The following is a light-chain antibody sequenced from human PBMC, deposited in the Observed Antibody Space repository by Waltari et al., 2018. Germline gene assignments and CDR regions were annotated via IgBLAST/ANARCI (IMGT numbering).Light chain of an antibody. Sequence: DIQMTQSPSSLSASVGDRVTITCRARQTISNHLNWYQHKPGQAPRLLIFGVSSLRGGVPSRFRGSGSETDFTLTISGLQPEDLATYYCQHSDGPSPFGQGTKLEIK. CDR3: QHSDGPSP. V-gene: IGKV1-39*01. CDR1: QTISNH. J-gene: IGKJ2*01. CDR2: GVS.